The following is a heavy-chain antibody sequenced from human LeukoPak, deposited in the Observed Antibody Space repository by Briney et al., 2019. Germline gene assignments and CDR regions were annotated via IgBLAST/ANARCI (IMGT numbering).Heavy chain of an antibody. CDR1: GGSISSSRYY. J-gene: IGHJ4*02. D-gene: IGHD4-17*01. CDR3: ARLDYGDYGSFDY. Sequence: SETLSLTCTVSGGSISSSRYYWDWIRQPPGKGLGWIGTIYYSGDTYYNPSLKSRVTISADMSKNQFSLRLSSVTAADTAVYYCARLDYGDYGSFDYWGQGSLVTVSS. V-gene: IGHV4-39*01. CDR2: IYYSGDT.